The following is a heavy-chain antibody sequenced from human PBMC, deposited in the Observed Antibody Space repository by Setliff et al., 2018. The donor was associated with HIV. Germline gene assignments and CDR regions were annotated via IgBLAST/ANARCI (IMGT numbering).Heavy chain of an antibody. J-gene: IGHJ4*02. V-gene: IGHV3-48*01. CDR1: GFTFSSYS. CDR3: ARDLNCGFDY. CDR2: ISGDTRII. Sequence: GGSLRLSCAASGFTFSSYSMNWVRQAPGKGLEWVSYISGDTRIINYADSVKGRFTISRDNAKNSLYLQMNSLRVEDTALYYCARDLNCGFDYWGQGTLVTVSS. D-gene: IGHD1-1*01.